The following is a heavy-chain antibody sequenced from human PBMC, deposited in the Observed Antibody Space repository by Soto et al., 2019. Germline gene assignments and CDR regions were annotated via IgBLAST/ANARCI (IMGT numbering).Heavy chain of an antibody. Sequence: PGGSLRLSSAPSEFTVSINYMSWVSQAPGKGLEWVSVIYGGLKTYYADCVKGRFTISRDNSENTLYLQMNSLRAEDTAVYYCASQIIGSTDYYMDVWGKGTRVTVSS. CDR1: EFTVSINY. CDR3: ASQIIGSTDYYMDV. CDR2: IYGGLKT. D-gene: IGHD2-2*01. V-gene: IGHV3-66*04. J-gene: IGHJ6*03.